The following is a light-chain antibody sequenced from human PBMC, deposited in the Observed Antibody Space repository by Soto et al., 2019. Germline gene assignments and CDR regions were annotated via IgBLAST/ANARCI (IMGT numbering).Light chain of an antibody. J-gene: IGKJ2*01. CDR1: QSVSVY. Sequence: EIVLTQSPATLSLSPGERATLSCRASQSVSVYLAWYQQKPGQAPRLLIYDASSRAPGIPVRFSGSGSGTDFTFTINSLDPEDDTVYYRQHGSSSPPTFGQGTKLDIQ. V-gene: IGKV3-11*01. CDR3: QHGSSSPPT. CDR2: DAS.